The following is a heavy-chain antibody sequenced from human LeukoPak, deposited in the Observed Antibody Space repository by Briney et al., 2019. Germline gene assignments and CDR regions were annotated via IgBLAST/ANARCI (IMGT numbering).Heavy chain of an antibody. D-gene: IGHD3-16*01. V-gene: IGHV3-23*01. Sequence: GGSLRLSCAASGFTFSSFTMTWVRQAPGKGLEWVSAIGGRGGSTYYADSLEGRFTIARDNSKDMVYLQMNSLKVEDTAIYYCGKEGGAWGQGTKVTVSS. CDR3: GKEGGA. CDR1: GFTFSSFT. CDR2: IGGRGGST. J-gene: IGHJ5*02.